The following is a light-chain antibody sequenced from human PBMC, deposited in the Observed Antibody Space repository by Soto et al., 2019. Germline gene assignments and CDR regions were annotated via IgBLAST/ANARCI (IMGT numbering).Light chain of an antibody. V-gene: IGKV3-15*01. CDR1: QSISNN. J-gene: IGKJ4*01. Sequence: ETVMTQSPATLSVSPGERATLSCRASQSISNNLAWYQQKPGQAPRLIMFRTSTRATGVPARFSGSGSGTEFNMTISSLQSEDFAVYYCQPYNNWPLTFGGGTKVEIK. CDR3: QPYNNWPLT. CDR2: RTS.